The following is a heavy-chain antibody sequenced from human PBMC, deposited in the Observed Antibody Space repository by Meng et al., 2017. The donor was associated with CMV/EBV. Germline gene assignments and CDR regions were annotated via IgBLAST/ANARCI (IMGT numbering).Heavy chain of an antibody. V-gene: IGHV3-21*01. CDR1: GFTFSSYS. D-gene: IGHD6-13*01. CDR2: MSNSSSYI. Sequence: GGSLRLSCAASGFTFSSYSMNWVRQAPGKGLEWVSSMSNSSSYIYYADSVKGRFTISRDNSKNSLYLQMNSLRAEDTAVYYCASLLGIYYGMDVWGQGTTVTVSS. J-gene: IGHJ6*02. CDR3: ASLLGIYYGMDV.